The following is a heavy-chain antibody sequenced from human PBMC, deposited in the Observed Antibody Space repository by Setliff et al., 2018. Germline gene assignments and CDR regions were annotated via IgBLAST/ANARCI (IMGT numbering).Heavy chain of an antibody. CDR1: GFTFDDYA. J-gene: IGHJ6*02. D-gene: IGHD5-18*01. CDR3: AKDSLSGGELWSHYGMDV. CDR2: ISWNSGSI. Sequence: GGSLRLSCAASGFTFDDYAMHWVRQAPGKGLEWVSGISWNSGSIGYADSVKGRFTISRDNAKNSLYLQMNSLRAEDTALYYCAKDSLSGGELWSHYGMDVWGQGTTVTVSS. V-gene: IGHV3-9*01.